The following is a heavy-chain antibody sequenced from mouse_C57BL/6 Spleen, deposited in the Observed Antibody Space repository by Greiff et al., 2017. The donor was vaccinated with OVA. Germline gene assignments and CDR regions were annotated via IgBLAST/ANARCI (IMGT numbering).Heavy chain of an antibody. Sequence: VQLQQPGAELVKPGASVKLSCKASGYTFTSYWMQWVKQRPGQGLEWIGEIDPSDSYTNYTQKFKGKATLTVDTSSSTAYMQLSSLTSEDSAVYYCAREGGAGVWGTGTTVTVSS. CDR3: AREGGAGV. J-gene: IGHJ1*03. CDR2: IDPSDSYT. V-gene: IGHV1-50*01. CDR1: GYTFTSYW.